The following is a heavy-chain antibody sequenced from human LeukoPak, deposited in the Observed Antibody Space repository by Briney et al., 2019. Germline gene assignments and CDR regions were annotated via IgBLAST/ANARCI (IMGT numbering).Heavy chain of an antibody. V-gene: IGHV1-2*02. D-gene: IGHD4-17*01. CDR2: INPNSGGT. Sequence: ASVKVSCKASGYTFTDYYIDWVRQAPGQGLEWMGWINPNSGGTNYAQKFQGRVTMTRDTSISTAYMELSSLRSDDTAVYYCARGGYGDYVLTCLDHWGQGTLVTVSS. CDR3: ARGGYGDYVLTCLDH. CDR1: GYTFTDYY. J-gene: IGHJ4*02.